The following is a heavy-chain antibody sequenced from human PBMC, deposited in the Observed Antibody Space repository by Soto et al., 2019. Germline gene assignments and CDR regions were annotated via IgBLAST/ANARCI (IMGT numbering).Heavy chain of an antibody. V-gene: IGHV4-59*01. J-gene: IGHJ6*02. CDR1: GGSISSYY. CDR2: IYYSGST. D-gene: IGHD2-8*01. Sequence: PSETLSLTCTVSGGSISSYYWSWIRQPPGKGLEWIGYIYYSGSTNYNPSLKSRVTISVDTSKNQFSLKLSSVTAADTAVYYCARDFPYTKGGMDVWGQGXTVTVSS. CDR3: ARDFPYTKGGMDV.